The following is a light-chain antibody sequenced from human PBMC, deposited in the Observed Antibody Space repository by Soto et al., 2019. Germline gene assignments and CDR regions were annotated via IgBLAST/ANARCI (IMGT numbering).Light chain of an antibody. CDR1: SSDVGGYDY. J-gene: IGLJ1*01. V-gene: IGLV2-14*01. CDR2: EVT. Sequence: LTQPASVSGSPGQSITISCAGTSSDVGGYDYVSWYQQHPGKAPKLIIYEVTNRPSGVSFRFSGSKSGNTASLTISGLQAEDESDYYCSSYRSSSTYVFGTGTKVTVL. CDR3: SSYRSSSTYV.